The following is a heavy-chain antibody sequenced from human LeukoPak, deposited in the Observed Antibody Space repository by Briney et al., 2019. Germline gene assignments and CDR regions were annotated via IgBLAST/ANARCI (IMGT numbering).Heavy chain of an antibody. CDR1: GFTFSNYA. CDR3: AKGTTIFLRYFDY. J-gene: IGHJ4*02. D-gene: IGHD2/OR15-2a*01. CDR2: ISGSVVAT. Sequence: GGSLRLSCAASGFTFSNYAVNWVRQAPGKGLEWVSIISGSVVATYYADSVKGRFTISRDNSKNTLYLQMNSLRAEDTAVYYCAKGTTIFLRYFDYWGQGTLVTVSS. V-gene: IGHV3-23*01.